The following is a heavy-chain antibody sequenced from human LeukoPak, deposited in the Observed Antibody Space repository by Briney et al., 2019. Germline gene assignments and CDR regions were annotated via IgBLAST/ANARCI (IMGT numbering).Heavy chain of an antibody. J-gene: IGHJ3*02. CDR2: ISGGGAKT. V-gene: IGHV3-23*01. CDR3: AKCSSSYGNDALDI. CDR1: GCNFDQYA. D-gene: IGHD3-16*01. Sequence: GGSLRLSCAASGCNFDQYAMNWVRQAPGKGLEWVSFISGGGAKTFYADSVKGRFSISRDNSKNTVYLHMNSLRAEDTAIYYCAKCSSSYGNDALDIWGQGTMVTVSS.